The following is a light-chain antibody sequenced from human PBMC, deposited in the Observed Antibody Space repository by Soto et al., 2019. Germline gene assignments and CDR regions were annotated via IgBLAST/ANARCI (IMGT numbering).Light chain of an antibody. CDR2: RVS. Sequence: DVVMTQSPLSLPVTLGQPASISCRSSQSLVHSDGNTYLNWFQQRPGQSPRRLIYRVSNRDSGVPDRFSGSGSGTDFTLKISRVEAEDVGVYYCMQGSHAGTFDQGTKVEIK. CDR3: MQGSHAGT. J-gene: IGKJ1*01. V-gene: IGKV2-30*02. CDR1: QSLVHSDGNTY.